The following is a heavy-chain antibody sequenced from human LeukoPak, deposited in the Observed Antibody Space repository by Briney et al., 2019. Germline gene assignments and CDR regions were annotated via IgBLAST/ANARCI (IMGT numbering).Heavy chain of an antibody. CDR1: GGSISRRSYY. D-gene: IGHD5-24*01. V-gene: IGHV4-39*01. CDR2: GYHSGTT. CDR3: ARGSRDGYNTFDY. J-gene: IGHJ4*02. Sequence: KPSEALSLTFTVPGGSISRRSYYWGRIPQSPRKGLEWIGSGYHSGTTYYNPSLESRVSIFIDTSKNQFSLKLSSVTAADTAVYYCARGSRDGYNTFDYWGQGTLVTVSS.